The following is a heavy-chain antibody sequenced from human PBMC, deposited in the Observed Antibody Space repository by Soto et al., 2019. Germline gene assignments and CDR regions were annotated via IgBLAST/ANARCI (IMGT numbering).Heavy chain of an antibody. CDR1: GGSFSGYY. V-gene: IGHV4-34*01. J-gene: IGHJ3*02. CDR2: INHSGST. Sequence: SETLSLTCAVYGGSFSGYYWSWIRQPPGKGLEWIGEINHSGSTNYNPSLKSRVTISVDTSKNQFSLKLSSVTAADTAVYYCARGGNCSGGSCYSFAFDIWGQGTMVTVSS. D-gene: IGHD2-15*01. CDR3: ARGGNCSGGSCYSFAFDI.